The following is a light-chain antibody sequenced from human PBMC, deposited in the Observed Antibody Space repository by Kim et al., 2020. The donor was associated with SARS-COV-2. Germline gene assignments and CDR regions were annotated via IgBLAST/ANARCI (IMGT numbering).Light chain of an antibody. CDR2: EVN. CDR1: SSDVGASNH. Sequence: QSALTQPPSASGSPGQSVTVSCTGTSSDVGASNHVSWYQHHPGRAPKLTIYEVNKRPSGVPDRFSGSKSGNTASLTVSGLQADDEADYYCSTSGDESNGGTKFYVLGGGTKVTVL. V-gene: IGLV2-8*01. CDR3: STSGDESNGGTKFYV. J-gene: IGLJ1*01.